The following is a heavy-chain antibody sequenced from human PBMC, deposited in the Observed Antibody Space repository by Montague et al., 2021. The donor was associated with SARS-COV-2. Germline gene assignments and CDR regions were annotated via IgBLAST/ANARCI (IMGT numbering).Heavy chain of an antibody. D-gene: IGHD5-12*01. CDR3: ARITWLRGYFDL. J-gene: IGHJ2*01. CDR2: IYYSGST. CDR1: GGSIRSSSYY. Sequence: SETLSLTCTVSGGSIRSSSYYWGWIHQPPGKGLECIGSIYYSGSTYYNPSLKSRVTISVDTSKNHFSLKLSSVTAADTAVYYCARITWLRGYFDLWGRGTLVTVSS. V-gene: IGHV4-39*07.